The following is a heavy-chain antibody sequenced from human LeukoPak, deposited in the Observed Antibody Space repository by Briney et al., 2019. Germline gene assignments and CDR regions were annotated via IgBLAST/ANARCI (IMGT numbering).Heavy chain of an antibody. CDR1: GFTFSSCS. Sequence: PGGSLRLSCAASGFTFSSCSMNWVRQAPGKGLEWVSAISGRSDNTYYADSVKGRFTLSRDSSKNTLYLQMNSLRADDTAVYYCAKWGDYDVLTGYYVSDFWGQGTLVTVSS. J-gene: IGHJ4*02. D-gene: IGHD3-9*01. CDR2: ISGRSDNT. CDR3: AKWGDYDVLTGYYVSDF. V-gene: IGHV3-23*01.